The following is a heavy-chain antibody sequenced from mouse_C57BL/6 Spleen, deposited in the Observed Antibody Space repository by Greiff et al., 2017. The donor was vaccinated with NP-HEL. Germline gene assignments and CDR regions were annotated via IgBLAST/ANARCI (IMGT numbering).Heavy chain of an antibody. J-gene: IGHJ2*01. CDR2: INPSSGYT. D-gene: IGHD2-2*01. V-gene: IGHV1-7*01. CDR1: GYTFTSYW. Sequence: VQLQESGAELAKPGASVKLSCKASGYTFTSYWMPWVKQRPGQGLEWIGYINPSSGYTKYNQKLKDRATLTADKASNTAYMQLTSRTDGDSAVYYCAGGSGYDFDYWGQGTTLTVSS. CDR3: AGGSGYDFDY.